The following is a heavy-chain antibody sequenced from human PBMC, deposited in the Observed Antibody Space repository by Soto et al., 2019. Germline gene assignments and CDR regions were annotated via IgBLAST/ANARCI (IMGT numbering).Heavy chain of an antibody. Sequence: EVQALESGGGLVQPGESLRLSCAVSGFLFGNYMMTWVRQAPGKGLEWVSTIRDGGESTYYADSVKGRFTISRDNSKNTFYLQMDSLGVEDTAVYYCAPHVHCSGGSCHYDAFDIRGQGTMVTVSS. CDR3: APHVHCSGGSCHYDAFDI. J-gene: IGHJ3*02. D-gene: IGHD2-15*01. CDR2: IRDGGEST. CDR1: GFLFGNYM. V-gene: IGHV3-23*01.